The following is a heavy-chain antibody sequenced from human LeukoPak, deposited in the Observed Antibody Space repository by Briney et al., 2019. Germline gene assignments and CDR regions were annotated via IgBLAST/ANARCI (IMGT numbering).Heavy chain of an antibody. CDR2: IYTSGST. CDR1: GGSIRSYY. J-gene: IGHJ4*02. D-gene: IGHD3-22*01. Sequence: SETLSLTCIVSGGSIRSYYWSWIRQPAGKGLEWIGRIYTSGSTNYNPSLKSRVTMSVDTSKNQFSLKLSSVTAADTAVYYCARDGREYDSSGYYGYWGQGTLVTVSS. V-gene: IGHV4-4*07. CDR3: ARDGREYDSSGYYGY.